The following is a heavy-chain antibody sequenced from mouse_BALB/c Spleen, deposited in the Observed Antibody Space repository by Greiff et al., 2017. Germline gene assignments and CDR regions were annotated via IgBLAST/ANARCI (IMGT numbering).Heavy chain of an antibody. Sequence: EVKLVESGGGLVKPGGSLKLSCAASGFAFSSYDMSWVRQTPEKRLEWVAYISSGGGSTYYPDTVKGRFTISRDNAKNTLYLQMSSLKSEDTAMYYCARRYYGSRYWYFDVWGAGTTVTVSS. CDR3: ARRYYGSRYWYFDV. CDR2: ISSGGGST. V-gene: IGHV5-12-1*01. CDR1: GFAFSSYD. J-gene: IGHJ1*01. D-gene: IGHD1-1*01.